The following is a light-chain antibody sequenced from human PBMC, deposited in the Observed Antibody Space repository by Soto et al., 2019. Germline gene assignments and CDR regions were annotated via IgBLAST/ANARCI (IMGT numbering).Light chain of an antibody. Sequence: EIVLTQSPATLSLSPGERATLSCRASQSVTRYLAWYQQKPGQAPSLLIYDAFNRATGIPARFSGSGSGTDFTLTISSLEPEDFAVYYCQQRSNWPLTFGGGTKVEIK. CDR1: QSVTRY. J-gene: IGKJ4*01. CDR3: QQRSNWPLT. CDR2: DAF. V-gene: IGKV3-11*01.